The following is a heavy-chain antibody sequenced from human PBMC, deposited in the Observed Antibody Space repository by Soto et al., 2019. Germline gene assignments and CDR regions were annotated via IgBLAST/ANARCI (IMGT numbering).Heavy chain of an antibody. J-gene: IGHJ6*02. Sequence: QVQLVQSGAEVKKPGSSVKVSCEASGGTFSTHAINWVRQAPGQGLEWMGGITPMFGRATYAQKFQGRVWITADESTSTVYMDLSSLRSEDTAVYYCAREATHFDYTSSHYGMHVWGQGTAVTVSS. CDR3: AREATHFDYTSSHYGMHV. D-gene: IGHD6-6*01. V-gene: IGHV1-69*01. CDR1: GGTFSTHA. CDR2: ITPMFGRA.